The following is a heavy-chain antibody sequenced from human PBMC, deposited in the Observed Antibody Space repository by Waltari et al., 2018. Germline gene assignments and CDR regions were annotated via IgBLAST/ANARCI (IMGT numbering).Heavy chain of an antibody. CDR3: ARESARWKGYSDYDWGY. CDR2: LNPSTGGT. V-gene: IGHV1-2*05. J-gene: IGHJ4*02. CDR1: GYTFTNFF. Sequence: QVLLVQSGAEVKKSGASVKVSCKASGYTFTNFFLPWRRQAPGQGLEWMGRLNPSTGGTDYAQRFQGRLTLTRDTSINTAFLELNTVTSGDTGVYYCARESARWKGYSDYDWGYWGQGTLVTVSS. D-gene: IGHD5-12*01.